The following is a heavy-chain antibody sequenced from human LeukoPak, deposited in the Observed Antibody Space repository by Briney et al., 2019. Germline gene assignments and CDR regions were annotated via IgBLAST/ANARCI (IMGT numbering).Heavy chain of an antibody. CDR1: GFTFSSYS. J-gene: IGHJ6*02. CDR3: ARGLIAAAGTGYYYYYGMDV. V-gene: IGHV3-48*04. D-gene: IGHD6-13*01. Sequence: PGGSLRLSCAASGFTFSSYSMNWVRQAPGKGLEGVSYISSSSSTIYYADSVKGRFTISRDNAKNSLYLQMNSLRAEDSAVYYCARGLIAAAGTGYYYYYGMDVWGQGTTVTVSS. CDR2: ISSSSSTI.